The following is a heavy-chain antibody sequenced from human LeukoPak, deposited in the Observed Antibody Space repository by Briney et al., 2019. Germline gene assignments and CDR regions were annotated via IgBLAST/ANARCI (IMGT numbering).Heavy chain of an antibody. V-gene: IGHV1-24*01. CDR3: ATATHYYYMDV. Sequence: GASVKVSCKVSGYTLTELSMHWVRQAPGKGLEWMGSFDPEDGETIYAQKFQGRVTMTEDKSTDTAYMELSSLRSEDTAVYYCATATHYYYMDVWGKGTTFTVSS. CDR1: GYTLTELS. J-gene: IGHJ6*03. CDR2: FDPEDGET.